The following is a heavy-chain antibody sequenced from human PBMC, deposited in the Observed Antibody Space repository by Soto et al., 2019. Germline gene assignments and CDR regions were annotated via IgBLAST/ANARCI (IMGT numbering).Heavy chain of an antibody. CDR1: GGTFSSYA. CDR2: IIPIFGTA. CDR3: ARYHYCSSTSCYTYYYYGMDV. V-gene: IGHV1-69*01. D-gene: IGHD2-2*02. J-gene: IGHJ6*02. Sequence: QVQLVQSGAEVKKPGSSVKVSCKASGGTFSSYAISWVRQAPGQGLEWMGGIIPIFGTANYAQKFQGRVNITADESTSTAYMELSSLRSEDTAVYYCARYHYCSSTSCYTYYYYGMDVWGQGTTVTVSS.